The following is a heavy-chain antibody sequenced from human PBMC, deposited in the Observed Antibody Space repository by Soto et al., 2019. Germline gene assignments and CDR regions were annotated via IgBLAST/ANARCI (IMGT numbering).Heavy chain of an antibody. CDR2: IKGDGSEK. V-gene: IGHV3-7*01. Sequence: EVHLVESGGGLVQPWGSLTLSCAASGFTFSISWMNWVRQAPGKGLEWVANIKGDGSEKYYVDSVKGRFTISRDNAKNSLYLQMNSLRAEDTAVYYCAAGVPPDFWGQAALVTVSS. J-gene: IGHJ4*02. CDR1: GFTFSISW. D-gene: IGHD3-10*01. CDR3: AAGVPPDF.